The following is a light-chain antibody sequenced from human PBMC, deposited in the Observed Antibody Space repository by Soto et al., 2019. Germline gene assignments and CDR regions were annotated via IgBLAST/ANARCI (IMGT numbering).Light chain of an antibody. V-gene: IGLV2-14*03. CDR3: SSYTTSNTRQIV. Sequence: QFVLTQPASVSGSPGQSITISCTGTSSDVGGHNYVSWYQHHPGKAPKLIIYDVTNRPSGVSNPFSGSKSGNTASLTISGLQPEDEADYYCSSYTTSNTRQIVFGTGTKVTVL. J-gene: IGLJ1*01. CDR2: DVT. CDR1: SSDVGGHNY.